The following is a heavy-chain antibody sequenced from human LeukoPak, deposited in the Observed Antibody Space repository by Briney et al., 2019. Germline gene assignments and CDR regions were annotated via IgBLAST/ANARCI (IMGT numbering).Heavy chain of an antibody. CDR2: IYSGGST. V-gene: IGHV3-66*01. CDR3: ARVPGRVSNWFDP. J-gene: IGHJ5*02. CDR1: GFTVSSNY. Sequence: GGSLRLSCAASGFTVSSNYMSWVRQAPGKGLEWVSVIYSGGSTYYADSVKGRFTISRDNSKNTLYLQMNSLRAEDTAVYYCARVPGRVSNWFDPWGQGTLVAVSS.